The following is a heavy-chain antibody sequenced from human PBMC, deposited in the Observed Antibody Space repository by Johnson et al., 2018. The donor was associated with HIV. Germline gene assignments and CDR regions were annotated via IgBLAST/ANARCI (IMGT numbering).Heavy chain of an antibody. CDR1: EFTVSSNY. CDR3: ASDAIRFGGVEFGESVGDAFDI. J-gene: IGHJ3*02. Sequence: VQLVESGGGLIQPGGSLRLSCAASEFTVSSNYMSWVRQAPGKGLEWVSVIYSGGRTFYAASVKRRFPISRDNSQHTLYLQMNSLSAEDTAVYYCASDAIRFGGVEFGESVGDAFDIWGQGTMVTVSS. CDR2: IYSGGRT. V-gene: IGHV3-53*01. D-gene: IGHD3-16*01.